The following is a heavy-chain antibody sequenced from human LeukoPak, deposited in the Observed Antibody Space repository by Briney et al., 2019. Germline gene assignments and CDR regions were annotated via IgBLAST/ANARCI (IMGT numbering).Heavy chain of an antibody. D-gene: IGHD2-15*01. CDR3: ARRPSGGSPIPFDF. Sequence: PSETLSLTCTVSGGSVSSSDYYWGWLRQSPGKGLEWIGNVYYSGTTYYNPSLKSRVTISVDTSKNQFSLRLDSVTAADTAVYFCARRPSGGSPIPFDFWGPGALITVSS. V-gene: IGHV4-39*07. CDR2: VYYSGTT. J-gene: IGHJ4*02. CDR1: GGSVSSSDYY.